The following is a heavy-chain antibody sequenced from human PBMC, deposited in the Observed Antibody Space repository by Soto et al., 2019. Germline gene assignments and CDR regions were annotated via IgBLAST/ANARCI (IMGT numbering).Heavy chain of an antibody. CDR3: AREEVIDCSGGSCYSWFDP. CDR1: GFTVSSNY. D-gene: IGHD2-15*01. V-gene: IGHV3-53*01. J-gene: IGHJ5*02. CDR2: IYSGGST. Sequence: GGSLRLSCAASGFTVSSNYMSWVRQAPGKGLEWVSVIYSGGSTYYADSVKGRFTISRDNSKNTLYLQMNSLRAEDTAVYYCAREEVIDCSGGSCYSWFDPWGQGTLVTVSS.